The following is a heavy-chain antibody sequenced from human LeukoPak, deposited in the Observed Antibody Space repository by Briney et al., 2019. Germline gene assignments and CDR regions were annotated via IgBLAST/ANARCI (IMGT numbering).Heavy chain of an antibody. CDR2: IIPIFGTA. CDR1: GYTFTGYY. J-gene: IGHJ4*02. D-gene: IGHD3-10*02. V-gene: IGHV1-69*13. CDR3: ARGAPGTRNVLLCPYFDY. Sequence: GASVKVSCKASGYTFTGYYMHWVRQAPGQGLEWMGGIIPIFGTANYAQKFQGRVTITADESTSTAYMELSSLRSEDTAVYYCARGAPGTRNVLLCPYFDYWGQGTLVTVSS.